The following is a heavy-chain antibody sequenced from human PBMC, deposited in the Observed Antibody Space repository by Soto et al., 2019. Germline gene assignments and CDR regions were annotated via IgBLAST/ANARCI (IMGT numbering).Heavy chain of an antibody. V-gene: IGHV1-18*01. D-gene: IGHD4-17*01. J-gene: IGHJ6*02. CDR2: ISAYNGNT. Sequence: ASVKVPCKASGYTFTSYGISWVRQAPGQGLEWMGWISAYNGNTNYAQKLQGRVTMTTDTSTSTAYMELRSLRSDDTAVYYCARDTYGDYVGYYYYGMDVWGQGTTVNVSS. CDR1: GYTFTSYG. CDR3: ARDTYGDYVGYYYYGMDV.